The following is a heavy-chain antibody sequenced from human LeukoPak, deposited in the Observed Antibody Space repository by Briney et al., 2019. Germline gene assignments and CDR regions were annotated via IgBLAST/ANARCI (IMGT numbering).Heavy chain of an antibody. V-gene: IGHV3-30*02. D-gene: IGHD3-10*01. CDR1: GFTFSSYG. J-gene: IGHJ4*02. Sequence: PGGSLRLSCAASGFTFSSYGMHWVRQAPGKGLEWVAFIRYDGSNKYYADSVKGRFTISRDNSKNTLYLQMNSLRAEDTAVYYCAREWVRGFNPYYFDYWGQGTLVTVSS. CDR2: IRYDGSNK. CDR3: AREWVRGFNPYYFDY.